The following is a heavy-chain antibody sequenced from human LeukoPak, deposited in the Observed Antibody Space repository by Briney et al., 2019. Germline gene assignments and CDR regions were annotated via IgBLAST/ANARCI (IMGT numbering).Heavy chain of an antibody. CDR3: SRVRNKWNYPPFPQTFDY. J-gene: IGHJ4*02. V-gene: IGHV3-49*03. CDR2: IRTNAYGATT. D-gene: IGHD1-7*01. Sequence: GGSLRLSCAASGFTFGGYAMSWFRQAPGKDLEWVGIIRTNAYGATTEYAASVKGRFTISRDDSKSIAYLQVNSLETEDTAVYYCSRVRNKWNYPPFPQTFDYWGQGTLVTVSS. CDR1: GFTFGGYA.